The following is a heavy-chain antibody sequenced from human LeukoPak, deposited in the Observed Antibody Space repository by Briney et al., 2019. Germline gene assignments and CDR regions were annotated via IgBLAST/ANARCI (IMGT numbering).Heavy chain of an antibody. D-gene: IGHD3-22*01. J-gene: IGHJ4*02. V-gene: IGHV3-23*01. Sequence: GGSLRLSCAASGFTFSSYAMSWVRQAPGMGLEWVSAISGSGGSTYYADSVKGRFTISRDNSKNTLYLQMNSLRAEDTAVYYCAKDRIVVSYYFDYWGQGTLVTVSS. CDR3: AKDRIVVSYYFDY. CDR2: ISGSGGST. CDR1: GFTFSSYA.